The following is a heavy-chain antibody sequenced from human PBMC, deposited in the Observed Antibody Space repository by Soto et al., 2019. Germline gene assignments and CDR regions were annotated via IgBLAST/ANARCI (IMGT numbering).Heavy chain of an antibody. CDR2: INPNSGGT. V-gene: IGHV1-2*02. CDR3: ARDLTRAMVKVFLNY. CDR1: GYTFTGYY. D-gene: IGHD5-18*01. Sequence: ASVKVSCKASGYTFTGYYMHWVRQAPGQGLEWMGWINPNSGGTNYAQKFQGRVTMTRDTSISTAYMELSRLRSDDTAVYYCARDLTRAMVKVFLNYWGQGTLVTVSS. J-gene: IGHJ4*02.